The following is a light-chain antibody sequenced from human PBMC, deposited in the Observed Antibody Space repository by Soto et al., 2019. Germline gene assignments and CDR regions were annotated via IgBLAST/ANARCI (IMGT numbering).Light chain of an antibody. Sequence: DIKMTQSPSTLSASVGDRVTITCRASQSINNWLAWYQQKPGKAPILLIYKASSLESGVRSRFSGSGSGTEFTLPINRLQPDDFAPYYCQQYNSYPWPFGQGPKVQIK. CDR3: QQYNSYPWP. CDR2: KAS. CDR1: QSINNW. V-gene: IGKV1-5*03. J-gene: IGKJ1*01.